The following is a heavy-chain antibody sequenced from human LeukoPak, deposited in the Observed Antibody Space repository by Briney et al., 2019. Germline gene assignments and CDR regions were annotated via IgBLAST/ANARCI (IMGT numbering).Heavy chain of an antibody. Sequence: SQTLSLTCAISGDSVSSNSDAWNWIRQSPSRGLEWLGRTYYRSKWYNDYAVSVKSQITINPDTSKNQFSLQLNSVTPEDTAVYYCASGSYVWFDPWGQGTLVSVSS. CDR3: ASGSYVWFDP. D-gene: IGHD1-26*01. V-gene: IGHV6-1*01. CDR2: TYYRSKWYN. J-gene: IGHJ5*02. CDR1: GDSVSSNSDA.